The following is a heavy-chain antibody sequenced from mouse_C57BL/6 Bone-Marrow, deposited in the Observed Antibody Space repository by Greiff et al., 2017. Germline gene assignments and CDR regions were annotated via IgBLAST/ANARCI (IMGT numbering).Heavy chain of an antibody. CDR3: AREEGGWDD. CDR2: ICIGNGHT. V-gene: IGHV1-58*01. CDR1: GYTFTSYG. J-gene: IGHJ2*01. Sequence: EVKLQESGAELVRPGSSVKMSCKTSGYTFTSYGINWVKQRPGQGLEWIGYICIGNGHTENNEKFKGKATLTSDTSSSTAYMQLSSLTSEDSAIYFCAREEGGWDDWGQGTTLTVSS. D-gene: IGHD2-3*01.